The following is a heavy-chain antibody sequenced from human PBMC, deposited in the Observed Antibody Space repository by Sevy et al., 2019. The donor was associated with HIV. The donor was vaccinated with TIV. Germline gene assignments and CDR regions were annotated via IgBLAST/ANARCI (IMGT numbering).Heavy chain of an antibody. Sequence: GGSLRLSCAASGFTFSSYAMSWVRQAPGKGLEWVSAISGSGGSTYYADSVKGRFTISRDNSKKTLYLQMNSLRAEDTAVYYCAKRDSITMIVVAHYYFDYWGQGTLVTVSS. CDR3: AKRDSITMIVVAHYYFDY. CDR1: GFTFSSYA. J-gene: IGHJ4*02. V-gene: IGHV3-23*01. CDR2: ISGSGGST. D-gene: IGHD3-22*01.